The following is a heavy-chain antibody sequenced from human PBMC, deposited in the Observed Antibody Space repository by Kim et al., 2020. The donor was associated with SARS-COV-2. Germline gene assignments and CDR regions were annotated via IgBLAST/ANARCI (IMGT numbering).Heavy chain of an antibody. CDR1: GYTFTSYA. CDR2: INTNTGNP. V-gene: IGHV7-4-1*02. Sequence: ASVKVSCKASGYTFTSYAMNWVRQAPGQGLEWMGWINTNTGNPTYAQGFTGRFVFSLDTSVSTAYLQISSLKAEDTAVYYCASTPGLDVLLWFRELGYYYYMDVWGKGTTVTVSS. J-gene: IGHJ6*03. CDR3: ASTPGLDVLLWFRELGYYYYMDV. D-gene: IGHD3-10*01.